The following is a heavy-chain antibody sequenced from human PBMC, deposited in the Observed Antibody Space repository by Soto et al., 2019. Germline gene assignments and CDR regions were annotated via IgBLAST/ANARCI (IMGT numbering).Heavy chain of an antibody. CDR3: ARGDWWLFDY. Sequence: ASVKVSCKTSGYTFTNYGISWVRQAPGQGLEWMGWITTDKGKTTYAQKLQGRVTITRDTSTSTAYMELSSLRSDDTAVYYCARGDWWLFDYWGQGTLVTVSS. J-gene: IGHJ4*02. CDR2: ITTDKGKT. CDR1: GYTFTNYG. V-gene: IGHV1-18*01. D-gene: IGHD2-8*02.